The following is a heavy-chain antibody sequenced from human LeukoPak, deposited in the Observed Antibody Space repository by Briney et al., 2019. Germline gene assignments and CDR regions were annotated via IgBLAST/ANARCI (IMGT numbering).Heavy chain of an antibody. CDR3: ARALGPGSGMDV. J-gene: IGHJ6*02. CDR1: GFTFSDYY. V-gene: IGHV3-11*05. CDR2: ISSSSSYT. Sequence: PGGSLRLSCAASGFTFSDYYMSWIRQAPGKGLEWVSYISSSSSYTNYADSVKGGFTISRDNAKNTRYLQMNSLRAEDTAVYYCARALGPGSGMDVWGQGNTVTVSS.